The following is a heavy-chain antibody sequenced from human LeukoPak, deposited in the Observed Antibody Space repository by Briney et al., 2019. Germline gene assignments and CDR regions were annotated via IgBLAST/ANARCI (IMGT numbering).Heavy chain of an antibody. V-gene: IGHV3-23*01. CDR1: GFTFTNYA. Sequence: GGSLRLSCAASGFTFTNYAMSWVRQAPGKGLEWVSVISSFGGSTYYALSPKGRFTITRDNSKNTLSLPMNSLRVEDTAAYYYATGGELLRSSFPYWGQGTLVTVSS. CDR2: ISSFGGST. J-gene: IGHJ4*02. CDR3: ATGGELLRSSFPY. D-gene: IGHD3-10*01.